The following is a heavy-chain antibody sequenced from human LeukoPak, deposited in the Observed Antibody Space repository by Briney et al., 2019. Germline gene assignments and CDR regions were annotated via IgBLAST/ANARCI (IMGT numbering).Heavy chain of an antibody. Sequence: SETLSLTCAVYGGSFSGYYWSWIRQPPGKGLEWIGEINHSGSTNYNPSLKSRVTISVDTSKNQFSLKLSSVTAADTAVYYCARSMYTGAFDIWGQGTMVTVSS. CDR2: INHSGST. CDR3: ARSMYTGAFDI. D-gene: IGHD1-14*01. J-gene: IGHJ3*02. V-gene: IGHV4-34*01. CDR1: GGSFSGYY.